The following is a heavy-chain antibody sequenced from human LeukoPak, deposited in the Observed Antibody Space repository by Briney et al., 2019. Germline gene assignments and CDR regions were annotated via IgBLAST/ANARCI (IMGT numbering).Heavy chain of an antibody. V-gene: IGHV3-30*18. CDR3: ANFDGSSQAFHL. D-gene: IGHD6-13*01. Sequence: GGSLRLSCAASGFTFSNFGMHWVHQAPGKGLEWVAAVLYDGSKKFYSDSVKGRFSIYRDNSNYTLFVQMHSLRPDDTAVYYCANFDGSSQAFHLWGQGTMVTVSS. CDR2: VLYDGSKK. J-gene: IGHJ3*01. CDR1: GFTFSNFG.